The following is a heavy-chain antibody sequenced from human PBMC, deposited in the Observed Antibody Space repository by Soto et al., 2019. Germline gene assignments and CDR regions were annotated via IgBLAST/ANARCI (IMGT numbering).Heavy chain of an antibody. J-gene: IGHJ6*02. CDR2: ISSKGAFT. D-gene: IGHD3-3*01. Sequence: PGGSLRLSCAVSGFTFNSNDMTWVRQAPGKGLERVSTISSKGAFTYHADSVRGRLTISRDNSKNTVYLQMNSLRAEDTAVYYCARDRYSYYDFWSGSLPYYYFGMDVWGQGTTVTVSS. CDR1: GFTFNSND. V-gene: IGHV3-23*01. CDR3: ARDRYSYYDFWSGSLPYYYFGMDV.